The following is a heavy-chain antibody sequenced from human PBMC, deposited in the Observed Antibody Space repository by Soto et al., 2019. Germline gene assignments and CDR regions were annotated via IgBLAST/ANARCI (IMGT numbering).Heavy chain of an antibody. CDR3: ARGLYDFWSGPNAFDI. D-gene: IGHD3-3*01. V-gene: IGHV3-21*01. Sequence: SGGSLRLSCAASGFTFSSYSMNWVRQAPGKGLEWVSSISSSSSYIYYADSVKGRFTISRDNAKNSLYLQMNSLRAEDTAVYYCARGLYDFWSGPNAFDIWGQGTMATVSS. CDR1: GFTFSSYS. CDR2: ISSSSSYI. J-gene: IGHJ3*02.